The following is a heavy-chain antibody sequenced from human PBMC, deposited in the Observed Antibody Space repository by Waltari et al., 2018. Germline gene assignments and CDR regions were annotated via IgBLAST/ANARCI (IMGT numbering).Heavy chain of an antibody. CDR3: ASGLGVVVVITAELDY. J-gene: IGHJ4*02. V-gene: IGHV3-11*01. D-gene: IGHD3-22*01. CDR2: ISSSGNTI. CDR1: GFTFSDYY. Sequence: QVQLVESGGGLVKPGGSLRLSCAGSGFTFSDYYMSWIRQAPGKGREWVSYISSSGNTIYYADSVKGRFTISRDNARNSLYLQMNSLRAEDTAVYYCASGLGVVVVITAELDYWGQGTLVTVSS.